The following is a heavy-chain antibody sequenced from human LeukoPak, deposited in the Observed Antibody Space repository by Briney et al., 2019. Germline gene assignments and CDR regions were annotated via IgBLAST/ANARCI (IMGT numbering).Heavy chain of an antibody. V-gene: IGHV4-34*01. CDR2: INYSGST. J-gene: IGHJ4*02. CDR1: GGSFSSYY. Sequence: SETLSLTCAVYGGSFSSYYWSWIRQPPGKGLEWIGEINYSGSTKYNPSLESRVTISVVTSKNHFSLMLTSLTAADTAVYYCARGPPLSPDYDISTGYYNFDYWGQGTLVTVSS. D-gene: IGHD3-9*01. CDR3: ARGPPLSPDYDISTGYYNFDY.